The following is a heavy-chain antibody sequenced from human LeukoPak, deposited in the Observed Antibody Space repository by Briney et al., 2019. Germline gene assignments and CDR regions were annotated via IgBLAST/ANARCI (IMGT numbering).Heavy chain of an antibody. D-gene: IGHD2-2*01. CDR2: IKSKTDGGTT. J-gene: IGHJ4*02. Sequence: PGGSLRLSCAASGFTFSNAWMSWVRQAPGKGLEWVGRIKSKTDGGTTDYAAPVKGRFTISRDESKNTLYLQMNSLETEDTAVYYCTTVVVVPADNDYWGQGTLVTVSS. V-gene: IGHV3-15*01. CDR1: GFTFSNAW. CDR3: TTVVVVPADNDY.